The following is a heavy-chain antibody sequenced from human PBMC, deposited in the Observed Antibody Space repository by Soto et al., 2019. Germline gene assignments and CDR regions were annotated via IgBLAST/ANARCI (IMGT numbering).Heavy chain of an antibody. Sequence: GGSLRLSCAASGFTFSSYSMNWVRQAPGKGLEWVSSISSSSSYIYYADSVKGRFTISRDNAKNSLYLQMNSLRAEDTAVYYCAKALGYCSGGSCYPPGYYYGMDVWGQGTTVTVSS. V-gene: IGHV3-21*01. J-gene: IGHJ6*02. D-gene: IGHD2-15*01. CDR1: GFTFSSYS. CDR3: AKALGYCSGGSCYPPGYYYGMDV. CDR2: ISSSSSYI.